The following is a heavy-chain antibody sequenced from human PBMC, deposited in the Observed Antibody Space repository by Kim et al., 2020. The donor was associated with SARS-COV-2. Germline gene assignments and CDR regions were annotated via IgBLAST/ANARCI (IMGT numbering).Heavy chain of an antibody. J-gene: IGHJ4*02. CDR3: ARHFTSSVDY. CDR2: GSI. D-gene: IGHD2-2*01. V-gene: IGHV4-39*01. Sequence: GSIYSNPSLTSRVTISVDTSKNQFSLKLNSVTAADTAVYYCARHFTSSVDYWGQGTLVTVSS.